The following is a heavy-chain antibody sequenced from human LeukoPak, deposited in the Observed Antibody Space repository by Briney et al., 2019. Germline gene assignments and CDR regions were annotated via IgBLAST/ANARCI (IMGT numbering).Heavy chain of an antibody. Sequence: PGGSLRLSCAASGFTFSNYWMTWVRQAPGKGLEWVAHINQDGSKEYYMDSVKARFTNSRDNAKNSLSLQMNSLRAEDTAVYYCVRDGGVSGYDLLDYWGQGTLVTVSS. CDR3: VRDGGVSGYDLLDY. CDR2: INQDGSKE. D-gene: IGHD5-12*01. J-gene: IGHJ4*02. V-gene: IGHV3-7*01. CDR1: GFTFSNYW.